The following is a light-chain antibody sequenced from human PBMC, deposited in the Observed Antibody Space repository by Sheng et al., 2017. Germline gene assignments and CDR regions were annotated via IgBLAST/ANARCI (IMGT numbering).Light chain of an antibody. CDR2: KTS. Sequence: DIQMTQSPSTLSASVGDRVTITCRTSQNIYPWLAWYQQRPGKAPKLLIYKTSTLQNRGPDSRLPAAVDLGREFTLTITSLQPDDFASYYCHQYNAYPYTFGQGTKLE. J-gene: IGKJ2*01. CDR3: HQYNAYPYT. V-gene: IGKV1-5*03. CDR1: QNIYPW.